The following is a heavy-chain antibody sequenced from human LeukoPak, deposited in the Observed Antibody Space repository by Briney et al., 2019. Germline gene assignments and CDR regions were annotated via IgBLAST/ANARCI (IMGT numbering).Heavy chain of an antibody. V-gene: IGHV1-24*01. CDR1: GYTLTELS. CDR2: FDPEDGET. CDR3: ASVVSGAFDI. J-gene: IGHJ3*02. D-gene: IGHD2-15*01. Sequence: GASVKVSCKVSGYTLTELSMHWVRQAPGKGLEWMGGFDPEDGETIYAQKFQGRVTMTRDTSTSTVYMELSSLRSEDTAVYYCASVVSGAFDIWGQGTMVTVSS.